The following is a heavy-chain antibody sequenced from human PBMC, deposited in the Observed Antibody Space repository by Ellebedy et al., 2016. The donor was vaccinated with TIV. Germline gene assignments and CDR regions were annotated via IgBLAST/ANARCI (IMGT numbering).Heavy chain of an antibody. CDR1: GFTFRSYD. CDR3: ARVRFGDTAVDY. V-gene: IGHV3-13*01. CDR2: IGTAGDT. D-gene: IGHD5-18*01. J-gene: IGHJ4*02. Sequence: GGSLRLSCAASGFTFRSYDMHWVRQATGQGLEWVSAIGTAGDTYYPGSVKGRFTISRENAKNSLYLQMNSLRAEDTAVYYRARVRFGDTAVDYWGQGTLVTVSS.